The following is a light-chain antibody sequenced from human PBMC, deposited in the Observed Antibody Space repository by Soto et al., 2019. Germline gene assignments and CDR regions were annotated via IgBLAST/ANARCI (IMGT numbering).Light chain of an antibody. J-gene: IGKJ1*01. V-gene: IGKV1-5*03. CDR2: KTS. Sequence: DIHMTQSPSTLSASVGDRVTITCRASQSISIWLAWYQQKPGKAPNLLIYKTSSIESGVPSRFSGSGSGTEFTLTISSLQPDDVATYYCQHYNDYSWTFGQGTKVEIK. CDR3: QHYNDYSWT. CDR1: QSISIW.